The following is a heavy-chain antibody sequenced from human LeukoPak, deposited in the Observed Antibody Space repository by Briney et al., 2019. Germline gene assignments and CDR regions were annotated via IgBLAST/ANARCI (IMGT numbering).Heavy chain of an antibody. CDR2: ISWNSGNI. D-gene: IGHD3-10*01. Sequence: GGSLRLSCAASGFTFDDYAMHWARQPPGKGLEWVSGISWNSGNIGYADSVKGRFTISRDNAKNSLYLQMNSLRAEDTALYYCAKDQNYYGSGELLHFDYWGQGTLVTVSS. CDR3: AKDQNYYGSGELLHFDY. V-gene: IGHV3-9*01. J-gene: IGHJ4*02. CDR1: GFTFDDYA.